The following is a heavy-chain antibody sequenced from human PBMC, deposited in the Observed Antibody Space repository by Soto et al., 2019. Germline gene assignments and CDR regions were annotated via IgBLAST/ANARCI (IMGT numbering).Heavy chain of an antibody. Sequence: QVQLVQSGAEVKKPGSSVKVSCKASGGTFSSYTIIWVRQAPGQGLEWMGRIIPILGIANYAQKFQGRVTITADKSTSTAYMELSSLRSEDTAVYYCASMGGSYHFDYWGRGTLVTVSS. D-gene: IGHD1-26*01. CDR2: IIPILGIA. CDR1: GGTFSSYT. J-gene: IGHJ4*02. CDR3: ASMGGSYHFDY. V-gene: IGHV1-69*02.